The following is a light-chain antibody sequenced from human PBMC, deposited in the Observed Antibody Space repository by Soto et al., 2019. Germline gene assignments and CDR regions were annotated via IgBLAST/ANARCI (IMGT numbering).Light chain of an antibody. CDR1: QSVSSY. CDR3: QHSSNWEFT. J-gene: IGKJ3*01. V-gene: IGKV3-11*01. Sequence: EIVLTQSPATLSLSPGERATLSCRASQSVSSYLAWYQQKPGQAPRLLIYDASNRATGIPARFSGSGSGTDFTLTISSLEHEDFAVYYYQHSSNWEFTFGPGTKVDIK. CDR2: DAS.